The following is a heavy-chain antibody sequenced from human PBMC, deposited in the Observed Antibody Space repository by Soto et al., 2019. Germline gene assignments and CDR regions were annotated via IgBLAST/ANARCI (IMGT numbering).Heavy chain of an antibody. CDR1: GFTFRSYA. D-gene: IGHD6-6*01. J-gene: IGHJ4*02. CDR3: ARAQPTYSSSYFDY. CDR2: LSGGGDVP. Sequence: EVQLLESGGDLVQPGGSLRLSCAASGFTFRSYAMSWVRQAPGKGREWVSTLSGGGDVPYYTGSVKGRFTISRDNSKNTLYLQMSSLRAEDTAVYYCARAQPTYSSSYFDYWGQGTLVAVSS. V-gene: IGHV3-23*01.